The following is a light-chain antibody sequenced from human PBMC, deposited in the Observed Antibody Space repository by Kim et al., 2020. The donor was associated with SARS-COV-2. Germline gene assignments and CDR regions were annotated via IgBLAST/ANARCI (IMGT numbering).Light chain of an antibody. CDR2: DAS. V-gene: IGKV3D-11*02. Sequence: LSLAPGEIAPLTCMASQSVSSYLAWYQQKPGQAPRLLIYDASNGATGIPARFSGSGPGTDFTLTISSLEPEDFAVYYCQQRSNCTFGPGTKVDIK. J-gene: IGKJ3*01. CDR3: QQRSNCT. CDR1: QSVSSY.